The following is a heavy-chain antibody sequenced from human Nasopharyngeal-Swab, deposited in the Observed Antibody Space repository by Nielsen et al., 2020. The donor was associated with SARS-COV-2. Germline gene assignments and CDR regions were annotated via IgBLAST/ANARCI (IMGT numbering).Heavy chain of an antibody. CDR1: GYTFTGYY. J-gene: IGHJ6*02. CDR2: INPNSGGT. V-gene: IGHV1-2*06. D-gene: IGHD2-15*01. CDR3: ARDGSCSGGSCYLYYYYGMDV. Sequence: ASVKVSCKASGYTFTGYYMHWVRQAPGQGLEWMGRINPNSGGTNYAQKFQGRVTMTRDTSISTAYMELSRLRSDDTAVYYCARDGSCSGGSCYLYYYYGMDVWGQGTTVTVSS.